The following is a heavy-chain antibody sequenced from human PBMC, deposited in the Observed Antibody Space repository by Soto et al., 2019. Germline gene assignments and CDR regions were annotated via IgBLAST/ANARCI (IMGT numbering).Heavy chain of an antibody. CDR2: IWHTGRP. Sequence: QLQLRESGPGLVQPSGTLSLTCDVSGDSLTNNHWWSWVRQAPGKGLEWIGEIWHTGRPNYNPSLKSRVAISIDKXKNQFSLKLSSVTAADTAVYYCVRDSRTGCSSINCYMHWGQGTLVTVSS. J-gene: IGHJ4*02. D-gene: IGHD2-15*01. CDR3: VRDSRTGCSSINCYMH. CDR1: GDSLTNNHW. V-gene: IGHV4-4*02.